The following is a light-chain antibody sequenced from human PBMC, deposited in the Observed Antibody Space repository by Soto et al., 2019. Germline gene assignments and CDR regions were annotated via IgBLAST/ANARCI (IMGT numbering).Light chain of an antibody. CDR3: ASWDKSLNVVL. CDR1: SSNIGSTF. CDR2: DSN. Sequence: QSVLTQPPSVSAAPGQKVTISCSGGSSNIGSTFVIWYQQLPGAAPQVLIYDSNKRPSGIPDRFSGSRSGTSGSLDITGLQTGDEADYYCASWDKSLNVVLFGGGTRLTVL. J-gene: IGLJ2*01. V-gene: IGLV1-51*01.